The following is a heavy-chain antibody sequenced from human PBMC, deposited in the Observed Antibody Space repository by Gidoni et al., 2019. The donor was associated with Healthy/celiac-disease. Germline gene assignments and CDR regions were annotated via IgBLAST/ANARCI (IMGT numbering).Heavy chain of an antibody. D-gene: IGHD5-12*01. CDR1: GGTFSSYA. Sequence: QVQLVQSGAEVKKPGSSVKVSCKASGGTFSSYAISWVRQAPGQGLEWMGGIIPIFGTANYAQKFQGRVTITADESTSTAYMELSSLRSEDTAVYYCARSRVDIVATIKGEGMDVWGQGTTVTVSS. CDR2: IIPIFGTA. V-gene: IGHV1-69*01. CDR3: ARSRVDIVATIKGEGMDV. J-gene: IGHJ6*02.